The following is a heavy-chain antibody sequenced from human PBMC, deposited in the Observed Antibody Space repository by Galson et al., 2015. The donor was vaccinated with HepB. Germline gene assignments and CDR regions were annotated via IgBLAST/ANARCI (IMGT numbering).Heavy chain of an antibody. D-gene: IGHD3-10*01. CDR1: GGSISGNY. Sequence: LSLTCSVSGGSISGNYWSWIRQSPGKGLEWIGHIFNSGNTNYKPSLKSRVTISADTSKNLFSLKLTSVTAADTAVYFCARVTVIWFGELSVPGYFDLWGRGTLVTVSS. V-gene: IGHV4-59*08. J-gene: IGHJ2*01. CDR3: ARVTVIWFGELSVPGYFDL. CDR2: IFNSGNT.